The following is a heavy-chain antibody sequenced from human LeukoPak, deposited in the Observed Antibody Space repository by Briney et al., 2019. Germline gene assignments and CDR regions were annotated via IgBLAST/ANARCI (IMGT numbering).Heavy chain of an antibody. V-gene: IGHV3-30*01. CDR1: RFNFHYYA. Sequence: GGSLRLSCTASRFNFHYYALHWVRQDPGKGLEWVAVVAHDGSVAYYADWVKGRLTISRDNSKNTLYLQMNNLRAEDTAVYYCAKEPAPYSSGWYFPDDHWGQGALVTVSS. CDR3: AKEPAPYSSGWYFPDDH. D-gene: IGHD6-19*01. CDR2: VAHDGSVA. J-gene: IGHJ5*02.